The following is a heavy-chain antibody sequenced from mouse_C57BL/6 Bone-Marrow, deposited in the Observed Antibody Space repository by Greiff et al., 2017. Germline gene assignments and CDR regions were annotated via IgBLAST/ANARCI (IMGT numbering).Heavy chain of an antibody. CDR3: ARSPYGSSPYWYFDV. J-gene: IGHJ1*03. D-gene: IGHD1-1*01. V-gene: IGHV14-2*01. Sequence: VQLQQSGAELVKPGASVKLSCTASGFNIKDYYMHWVKQRPEQGLEWIGRIDPEDGETKYAPKFPGKATITADTSSNTAYLQLSSLTSADTAVYYCARSPYGSSPYWYFDVWGTGTTVTVSS. CDR1: GFNIKDYY. CDR2: IDPEDGET.